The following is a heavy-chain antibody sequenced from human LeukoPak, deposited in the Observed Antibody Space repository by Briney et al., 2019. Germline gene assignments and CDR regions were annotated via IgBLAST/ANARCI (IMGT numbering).Heavy chain of an antibody. D-gene: IGHD6-19*01. J-gene: IGHJ5*02. CDR3: ARPLEAGTVNWFDP. CDR1: GYSFTSYW. Sequence: GESLQISCKGSGYSFTSYWIGWVRPMPGKGLEWMGIIYPGDSDTRYSPSFQGQVTISADNSISTAYLQWSSLKASDTAMYYCARPLEAGTVNWFDPWGQGTLVTVSS. V-gene: IGHV5-51*01. CDR2: IYPGDSDT.